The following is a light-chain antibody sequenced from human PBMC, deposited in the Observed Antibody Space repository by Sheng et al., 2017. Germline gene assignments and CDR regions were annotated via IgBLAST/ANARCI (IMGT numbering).Light chain of an antibody. CDR3: QQFKSYPRT. Sequence: AIQLSQSPSSLSAYVGDRVTITCRASQDINSALAWYQQKPGKTPEFLIYDASTLRSGVPSRFSGSGFGTDFTLTISRLQPEDFATYYCQQFKSYPRTFGQGTKLGNQ. CDR2: DAS. J-gene: IGKJ1*01. V-gene: IGKV1-13*02. CDR1: QDINSA.